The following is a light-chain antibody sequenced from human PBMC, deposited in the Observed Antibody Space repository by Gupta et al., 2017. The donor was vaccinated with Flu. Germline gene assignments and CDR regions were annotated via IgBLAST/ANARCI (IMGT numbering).Light chain of an antibody. CDR2: EVT. CDR3: SSFTTSNTWV. J-gene: IGLJ3*02. CDR1: SSEVGRYNY. Sequence: QSALTRPASVPGYPGQSITISCTGTSSEVGRYNYVSWFQHHPGKAPKLMIYEVTNRPSGVSKRFSGSKSGNTAFLTISGLQADDEADYYCSSFTTSNTWVFGGGTKLTVL. V-gene: IGLV2-14*01.